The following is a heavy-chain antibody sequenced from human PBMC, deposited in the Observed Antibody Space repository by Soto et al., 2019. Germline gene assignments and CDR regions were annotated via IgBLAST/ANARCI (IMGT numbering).Heavy chain of an antibody. J-gene: IGHJ6*02. V-gene: IGHV4-4*02. CDR1: GDSVRSSNW. Sequence: SETLSLTCAVSGDSVRSSNWWTWVRQSPGKGLEWIGEIYHLGGTNYNPSLKSRVTISVDMAKNQVSLKSSSVTAADTAVYYCATMKKPRGYYYGLNVWGQGTTVTVSS. CDR3: ATMKKPRGYYYGLNV. CDR2: IYHLGGT.